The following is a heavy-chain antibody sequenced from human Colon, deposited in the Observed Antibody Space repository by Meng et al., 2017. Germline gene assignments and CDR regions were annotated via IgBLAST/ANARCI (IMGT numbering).Heavy chain of an antibody. CDR1: GYIFSRYG. J-gene: IGHJ4*02. D-gene: IGHD3-3*01. CDR3: VRDLRETSGYYHYDS. V-gene: IGHV1-18*01. Sequence: QVQLVQFGADGKKPGASVKISCKASGYIFSRYGISWVRQAPGQGFEWMGWISDHNSNANYAQKFRGRVTMTADTSTSTAYMELRSLGSDDTAIYYCVRDLRETSGYYHYDSWGQGTLVTVSS. CDR2: ISDHNSNA.